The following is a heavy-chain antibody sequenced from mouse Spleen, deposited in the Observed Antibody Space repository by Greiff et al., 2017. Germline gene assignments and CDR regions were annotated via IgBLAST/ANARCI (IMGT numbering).Heavy chain of an antibody. V-gene: IGHV1-9*01. J-gene: IGHJ3*01. CDR1: GYITGYW. Sequence: QVQLQQSGAELMKPGASVKLSCKATGYITGYWIEWVKQRPGHGLEWIGEILPGSGSTNYNEKFKGKATFTADTSSNTAYMQLSSLTTEDSAIYYCARSSGINRGFAYWGQGTLVTVSA. CDR2: ILPGSGST. D-gene: IGHD1-3*01. CDR3: ARSSGINRGFAY.